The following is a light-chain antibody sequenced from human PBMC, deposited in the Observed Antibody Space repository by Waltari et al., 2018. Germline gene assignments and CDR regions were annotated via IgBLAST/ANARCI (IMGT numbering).Light chain of an antibody. Sequence: QSVLPQPPSVSGAPGQRVTISCTGSSSNIGAGYDVPWYQQLPGTAPKLLIYGNSNRPSGVPDRFSGSKSGTSASLAITGLQAEDEADYYCQSYDSSLSGPVVFGGGTKLTVL. V-gene: IGLV1-40*01. J-gene: IGLJ2*01. CDR3: QSYDSSLSGPVV. CDR2: GNS. CDR1: SSNIGAGYD.